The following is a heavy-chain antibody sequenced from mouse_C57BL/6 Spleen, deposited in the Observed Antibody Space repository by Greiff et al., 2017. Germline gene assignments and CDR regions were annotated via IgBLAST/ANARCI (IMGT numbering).Heavy chain of an antibody. J-gene: IGHJ4*01. D-gene: IGHD1-1*01. Sequence: QVTLKESGPGILQPSHTLSLTCSFSGFSLTTFGMGVGRIRQPSGQGLEWLAHIWWDGDKYYNPALKSRLTIFKDTSKNPVFLKIANVDPADTATYYCARITPIVLRGDYWGQGTSVTVSS. CDR3: ARITPIVLRGDY. V-gene: IGHV8-8*01. CDR2: IWWDGDK. CDR1: GFSLTTFGMG.